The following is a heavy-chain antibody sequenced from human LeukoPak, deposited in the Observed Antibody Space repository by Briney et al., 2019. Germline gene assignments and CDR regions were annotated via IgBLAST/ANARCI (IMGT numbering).Heavy chain of an antibody. CDR3: VKDMGGSNDAFDI. CDR1: GFTFSTYW. Sequence: GGSLRLSCAASGFTFSTYWMHWLRQVPGKGLVWVSRINNDGSGTFYADSVKGRFTIARDNAKNSLYLQMNSLRVEDMALYYCVKDMGGSNDAFDIWGQGTMVSVSS. V-gene: IGHV3-74*01. J-gene: IGHJ3*02. D-gene: IGHD1-26*01. CDR2: INNDGSGT.